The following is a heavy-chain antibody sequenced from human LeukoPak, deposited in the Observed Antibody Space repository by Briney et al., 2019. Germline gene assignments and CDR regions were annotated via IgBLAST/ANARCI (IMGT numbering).Heavy chain of an antibody. Sequence: ASVKVSCKASGYTFTYYYLHWVRQAPGQGLEWMGWLNPHSGGTNYAQKFQGRVTMTRDTSISTAYMELSRLRSDDTAVYYCARDTEIMVYAPRFDYWGQGTLVTVSS. D-gene: IGHD2-8*01. CDR3: ARDTEIMVYAPRFDY. J-gene: IGHJ4*02. CDR2: LNPHSGGT. V-gene: IGHV1-2*02. CDR1: GYTFTYYY.